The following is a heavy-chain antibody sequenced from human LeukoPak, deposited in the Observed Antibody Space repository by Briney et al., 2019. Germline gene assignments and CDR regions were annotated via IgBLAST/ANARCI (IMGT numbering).Heavy chain of an antibody. V-gene: IGHV1-69*13. CDR1: GGTFSSYA. CDR2: IIPIFGTA. Sequence: SVKVSCKASGGTFSSYAISWVRQAPGQGLEWMGGIIPIFGTANYAQKFQGRVTITADESTSTAYMELSSLRSEDTAVYYCASPNCGGDCYPGSYYYYYGMGVWGQGTTVTVSS. D-gene: IGHD2-21*02. CDR3: ASPNCGGDCYPGSYYYYYGMGV. J-gene: IGHJ6*02.